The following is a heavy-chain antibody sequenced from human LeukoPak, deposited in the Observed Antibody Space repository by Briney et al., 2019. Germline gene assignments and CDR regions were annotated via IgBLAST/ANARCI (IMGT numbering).Heavy chain of an antibody. Sequence: GGSLRLSCAASGFTFSSYGMSWVRQAPGKGLEWVANIKQDGSEKYYVDSVKGRFTISRDNAKNTLYLQMNSLRAEDTAVYYCARGVSPLNYYFDYWGQGTLVTVSS. V-gene: IGHV3-7*01. CDR3: ARGVSPLNYYFDY. D-gene: IGHD6-13*01. J-gene: IGHJ4*02. CDR2: IKQDGSEK. CDR1: GFTFSSYG.